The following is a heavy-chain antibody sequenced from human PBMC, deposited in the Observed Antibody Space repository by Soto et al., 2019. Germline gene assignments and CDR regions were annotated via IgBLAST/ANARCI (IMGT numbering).Heavy chain of an antibody. Sequence: SVKVSCKASGGTFSSYAISWVRQAPGQGLEWMGGIIPIFGTANYAQKFQGRVTITADESTSTAYMELSSLRSEDTAVYYCARGDIVVVPAAIFYYYYGMDVWGQGTTVTVSS. D-gene: IGHD2-2*02. CDR2: IIPIFGTA. J-gene: IGHJ6*02. V-gene: IGHV1-69*13. CDR3: ARGDIVVVPAAIFYYYYGMDV. CDR1: GGTFSSYA.